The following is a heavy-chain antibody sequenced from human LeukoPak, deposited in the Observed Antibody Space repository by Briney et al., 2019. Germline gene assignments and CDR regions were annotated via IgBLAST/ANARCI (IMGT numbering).Heavy chain of an antibody. CDR2: ISYDGSNK. D-gene: IGHD3-22*01. V-gene: IGHV3-30*04. CDR1: GFTFSSYA. J-gene: IGHJ4*02. Sequence: GRSLRLSCAASGFTFSSYAMHWVRQAPGKGLEWVAAISYDGSNKYYADSVKGRFTISRDNSKNTLYLQMNSLRAEDTAVYYCARDRTLRATTMIVVVISYYFDYWGQGTLVTVSS. CDR3: ARDRTLRATTMIVVVISYYFDY.